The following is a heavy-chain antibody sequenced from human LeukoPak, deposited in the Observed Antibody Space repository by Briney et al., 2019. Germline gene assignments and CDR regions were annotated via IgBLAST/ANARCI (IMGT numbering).Heavy chain of an antibody. D-gene: IGHD3-22*01. Sequence: SVKVSCKASGGTFSSYAISWVRQAPGQGLEWMGRIIPIFGTANYAQKFQGRVTITTDGSTSTAYMELSSLRSEDTAAYYCAREQHDSSVNAEYFQHWGQGTLVTVSS. J-gene: IGHJ1*01. CDR2: IIPIFGTA. CDR1: GGTFSSYA. CDR3: AREQHDSSVNAEYFQH. V-gene: IGHV1-69*05.